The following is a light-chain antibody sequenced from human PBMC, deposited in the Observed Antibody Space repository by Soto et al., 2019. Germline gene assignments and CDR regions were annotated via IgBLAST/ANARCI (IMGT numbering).Light chain of an antibody. J-gene: IGKJ2*01. CDR2: GAS. CDR3: QQYKNWPPYT. Sequence: EIVMTQSPVTLSVSLGERATLSCRASQSVSSNLAWYQQKLGQAPRLLIYGASTRATGIPARFSGSGSGTGFTLTISILQSEDFAVYSCQQYKNWPPYTFGQGTKLEIK. V-gene: IGKV3-15*01. CDR1: QSVSSN.